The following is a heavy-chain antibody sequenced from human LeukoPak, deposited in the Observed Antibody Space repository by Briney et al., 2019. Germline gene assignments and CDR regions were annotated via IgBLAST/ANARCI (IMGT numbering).Heavy chain of an antibody. D-gene: IGHD2-21*01. CDR3: AKDQVISGSEASDI. CDR1: GFTFSDYY. Sequence: GGSLRLSCAASGFTFSDYYMSWIRQAPGKGLEWVSYISSSDSPRFYADSVKGRFTISRDNAKKSLFLQMNSLRAEDTAVYYCAKDQVISGSEASDIWGQGTMVTVSS. CDR2: ISSSDSPR. V-gene: IGHV3-11*01. J-gene: IGHJ3*02.